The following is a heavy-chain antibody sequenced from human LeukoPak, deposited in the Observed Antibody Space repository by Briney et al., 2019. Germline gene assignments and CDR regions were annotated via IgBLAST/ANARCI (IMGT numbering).Heavy chain of an antibody. CDR1: GGSFSGYY. CDR3: ASGYCSSTSCTSVGWFDP. CDR2: INHSGST. D-gene: IGHD2-2*01. Sequence: PSETLSLTCAVYGGSFSGYYWSWIRQPPGKGLEWIGEINHSGSTNYNPSLKSRATISVDTSKNQFSLKLSSVTAADTAVYYCASGYCSSTSCTSVGWFDPWGQGTLVTVSS. V-gene: IGHV4-34*01. J-gene: IGHJ5*02.